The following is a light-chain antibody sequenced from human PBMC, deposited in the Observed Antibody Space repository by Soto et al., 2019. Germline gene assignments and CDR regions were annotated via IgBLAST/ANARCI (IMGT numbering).Light chain of an antibody. CDR1: QSISSW. V-gene: IGKV1-5*01. CDR3: QQYNSYSPT. Sequence: DIQMTQSRATLSASVGDRVNITCRAIQSISSWLAWYQQKPGKAPKLLIYDASSLESGVPSRFSGSGSGTELTLTISSLQPDDFATYYGQQYNSYSPTFGQGTKVEIK. J-gene: IGKJ1*01. CDR2: DAS.